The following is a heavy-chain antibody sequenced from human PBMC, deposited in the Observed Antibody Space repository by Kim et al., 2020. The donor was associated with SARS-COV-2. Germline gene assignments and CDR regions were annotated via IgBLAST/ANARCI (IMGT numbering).Heavy chain of an antibody. CDR2: INHSGST. Sequence: SETLSLTCAVYGGSFSGYYWSWIRQPPGKGLEWIGEINHSGSTNYNPSLKSRVTISVDTSKNQFSLKLSSVTAADTAVYYCAIAVAGTGDYYYGMDVWGQGTKVTV. CDR1: GGSFSGYY. CDR3: AIAVAGTGDYYYGMDV. D-gene: IGHD6-19*01. J-gene: IGHJ6*02. V-gene: IGHV4-34*01.